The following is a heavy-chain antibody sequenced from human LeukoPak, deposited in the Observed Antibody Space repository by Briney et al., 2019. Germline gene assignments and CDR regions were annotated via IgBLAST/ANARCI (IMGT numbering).Heavy chain of an antibody. CDR3: ARLEGRGDGYNFQGL. CDR2: ISSSSRYI. V-gene: IGHV3-21*01. J-gene: IGHJ4*02. D-gene: IGHD5-24*01. CDR1: GFTFSGYS. Sequence: GGSLRLSCVVSGFTFSGYSMNWVRQAPGKGLEWVSSISSSSRYIYYADSVKGRFTISRDNAKNSLYLQMNSLRADDMAVYYCARLEGRGDGYNFQGLWGQGTLVTVSS.